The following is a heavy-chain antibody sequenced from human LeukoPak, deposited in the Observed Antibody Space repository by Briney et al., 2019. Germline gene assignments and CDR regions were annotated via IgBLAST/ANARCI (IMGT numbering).Heavy chain of an antibody. CDR2: IYYSGST. CDR1: GGSFSGYY. D-gene: IGHD2-2*03. V-gene: IGHV4-31*11. CDR3: ARDGWRNYYGMDV. J-gene: IGHJ6*02. Sequence: SETLSLTCAVYGGSFSGYYWSWIRQHPGKGLEWIGYIYYSGSTYYNPSLKSRVTISVDTSKNQFSLKLSSVTAADTAVYYCARDGWRNYYGMDVWGQGTTVTVSS.